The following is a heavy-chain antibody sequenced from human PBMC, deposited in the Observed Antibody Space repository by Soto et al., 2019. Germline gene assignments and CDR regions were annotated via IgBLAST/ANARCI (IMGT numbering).Heavy chain of an antibody. CDR2: IYWDDDQ. D-gene: IGHD4-17*01. V-gene: IGHV2-5*02. J-gene: IGHJ4*02. Sequence: QITLKESGPQLVRPAQTLTLTCAFSGFSLTTTSMGVAWIRQPPGKALEWLALIYWDDDQRYSPSLKDRLTIYKDTSRSRVVLTISNMNPEDTVTYFCAHAGDYDLLSFDHWGPGTLVTVSS. CDR3: AHAGDYDLLSFDH. CDR1: GFSLTTTSMG.